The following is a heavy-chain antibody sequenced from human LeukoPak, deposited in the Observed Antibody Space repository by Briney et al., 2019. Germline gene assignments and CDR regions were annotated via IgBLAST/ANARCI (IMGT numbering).Heavy chain of an antibody. V-gene: IGHV4-34*01. CDR2: INHSGST. CDR1: GGSFSGYY. CDR3: AGVGVVSPLNYFDY. J-gene: IGHJ4*02. D-gene: IGHD3-3*01. Sequence: SETLSLTCAVYGGSFSGYYRSWIRQPPGKGLEWIGEINHSGSTNYNPSLKSRVTISVDTSKNQFSLKLSSVTAADTAVYYCAGVGVVSPLNYFDYWGQGTLVTVSS.